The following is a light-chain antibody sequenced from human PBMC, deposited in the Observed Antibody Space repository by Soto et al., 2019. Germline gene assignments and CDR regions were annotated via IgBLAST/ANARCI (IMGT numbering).Light chain of an antibody. V-gene: IGKV3-11*01. Sequence: EVVLTQSPFTLSLSPVEGSTLSCMASQSVSSYLALYQQKPVQAPRLLIYDVSNRATGIPARFSGSGSGTDFTLTISSLEPEDFAVYYCQHRYNWLITFGQGTRLEIK. CDR2: DVS. J-gene: IGKJ5*01. CDR1: QSVSSY. CDR3: QHRYNWLIT.